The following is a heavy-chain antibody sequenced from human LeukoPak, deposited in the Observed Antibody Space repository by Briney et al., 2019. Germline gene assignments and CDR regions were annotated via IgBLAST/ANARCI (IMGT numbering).Heavy chain of an antibody. J-gene: IGHJ4*02. CDR3: VRDYCSGVTCYDGF. V-gene: IGHV3-7*04. D-gene: IGHD6-25*01. CDR2: IKQDGSEQ. CDR1: GFTFRNYW. Sequence: GESLKISCATSGFTFRNYWMSWAHQAPGRGLELLANIKQDGSEQYYADSVKGRFLISRDNAKNLVYLQMSSLRVEDTAVYFCVRDYCSGVTCYDGFWGQGTSVIVS.